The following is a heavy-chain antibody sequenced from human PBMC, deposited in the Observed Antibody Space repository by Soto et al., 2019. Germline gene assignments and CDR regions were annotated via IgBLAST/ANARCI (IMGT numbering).Heavy chain of an antibody. CDR3: ARASGYVDY. D-gene: IGHD3-10*01. J-gene: IGHJ4*02. CDR2: TYYRSKWFN. CDR1: GDSVSTNSGS. V-gene: IGHV6-1*01. Sequence: SQTLSLTCVISGDSVSTNSGSWNWIRQSPSRGLEWLGRTYYRSKWFNDYAVSVNGRITVNPDTSKNQFSLQLNSVTPEDTAVYYCARASGYVDYWGQGTLVTVSS.